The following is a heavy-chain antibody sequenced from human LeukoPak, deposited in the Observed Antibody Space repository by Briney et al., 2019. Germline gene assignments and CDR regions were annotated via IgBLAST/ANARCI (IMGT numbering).Heavy chain of an antibody. V-gene: IGHV3-30*18. Sequence: GGSLRLSCAASGFTFSSYGMHWVRQAPGKGLEWVAVISHDGSNKYYADSVKGRFTISRDNSKNTLYLQMNSLRAEDTAVYYCAKASCSGGSCYHNWFDPWGQGTLVTVSS. CDR3: AKASCSGGSCYHNWFDP. CDR1: GFTFSSYG. D-gene: IGHD2-15*01. CDR2: ISHDGSNK. J-gene: IGHJ5*02.